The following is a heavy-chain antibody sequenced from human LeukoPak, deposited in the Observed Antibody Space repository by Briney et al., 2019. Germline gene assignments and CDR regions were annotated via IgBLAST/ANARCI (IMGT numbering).Heavy chain of an antibody. CDR1: GGSINGYY. D-gene: IGHD5-18*01. V-gene: IGHV4-59*01. Sequence: SETLSLTCTVSGGSINGYYWCWMRQPPGKGLEWIGNFYSSGSANYNPSLKSRVTISVETSKNQFSLKLSSVTAADTAVYYCARVFGYTYGHAHYWGQGTLVTVSS. J-gene: IGHJ4*02. CDR2: FYSSGSA. CDR3: ARVFGYTYGHAHY.